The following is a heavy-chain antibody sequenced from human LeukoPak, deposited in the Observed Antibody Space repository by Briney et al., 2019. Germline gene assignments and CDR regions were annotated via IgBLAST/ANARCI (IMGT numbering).Heavy chain of an antibody. V-gene: IGHV4-4*07. J-gene: IGHJ4*02. CDR3: ARQNFDSIGYYFGL. CDR1: GGSISSYY. CDR2: ISSSGST. Sequence: SETLSLTCTVSGGSISSYYWSWIRQPAGKGLEWIGRISSSGSTNYNPSLMSRVTMSVDTSKNQFSLKLSSVTAADTAVYYCARQNFDSIGYYFGLWGQGILVTVSS. D-gene: IGHD3-22*01.